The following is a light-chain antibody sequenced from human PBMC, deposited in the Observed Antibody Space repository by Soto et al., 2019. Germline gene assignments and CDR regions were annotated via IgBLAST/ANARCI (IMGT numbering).Light chain of an antibody. Sequence: QSALTQPASVSGSPGQSITISCTGTSSDIGGYEYVSWYQQHPNKAPKLMIYEVRNRPSGVSNRFSGSKSDNTASLTISGLQAEDEADYYCTSYTTTDTWLFGGGTKLTVL. CDR1: SSDIGGYEY. V-gene: IGLV2-14*01. J-gene: IGLJ3*02. CDR3: TSYTTTDTWL. CDR2: EVR.